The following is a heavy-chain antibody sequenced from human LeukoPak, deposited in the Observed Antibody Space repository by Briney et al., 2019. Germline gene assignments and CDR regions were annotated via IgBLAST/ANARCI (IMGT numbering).Heavy chain of an antibody. V-gene: IGHV3-23*01. CDR1: GFNFITAA. D-gene: IGHD5-24*01. CDR2: IGSVGEST. Sequence: GGSLRLSCAASGFNFITAAMTWVRQAPGKGLEWVSLIGSVGESTYYADSVKGRFTISRDNVNHTLFLQMDSLRVEDTAMYYCVKDIQLSTWGLGTMVTVSS. CDR3: VKDIQLST. J-gene: IGHJ3*01.